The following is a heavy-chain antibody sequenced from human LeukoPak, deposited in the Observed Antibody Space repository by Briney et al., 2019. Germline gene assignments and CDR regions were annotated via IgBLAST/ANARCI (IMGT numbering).Heavy chain of an antibody. CDR3: ARAPTIFGVVIFYFDY. CDR1: GYSISSDYY. Sequence: SETLSLTCVVSGYSISSDYYWGWIRQPPGKGLEWIGSIHHSGKTYYNPSLRSRVTISVDTSKNQFSVKLSSVTAADTAVYYCARAPTIFGVVIFYFDYWGQGTLVTVSS. J-gene: IGHJ4*02. V-gene: IGHV4-38-2*01. CDR2: IHHSGKT. D-gene: IGHD3-3*01.